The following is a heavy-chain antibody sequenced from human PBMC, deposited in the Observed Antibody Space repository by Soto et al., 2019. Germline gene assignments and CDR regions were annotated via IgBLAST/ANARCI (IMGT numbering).Heavy chain of an antibody. CDR1: GGSISSYY. CDR2: VYYSGST. Sequence: QVQLQESGPGLVKPSETLSLTCTVSGGSISSYYWTWIRQPPGKRLEWIGYVYYSGSTNYNPSLKSRVTISVDMSKNQFSLKLSSVIAADTAVYYCARDTVTTSDDAFDIWGQGTMVTVSS. D-gene: IGHD4-17*01. V-gene: IGHV4-59*01. CDR3: ARDTVTTSDDAFDI. J-gene: IGHJ3*02.